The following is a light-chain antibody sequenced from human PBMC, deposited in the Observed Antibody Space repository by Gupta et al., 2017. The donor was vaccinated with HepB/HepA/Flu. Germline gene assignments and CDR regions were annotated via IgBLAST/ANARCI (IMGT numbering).Light chain of an antibody. Sequence: DFVMTQSPLSLPVTLGQPASISCRSSQSVVYTNGIAYLSWFLQRPGQSPRRLIYRVSNRDSGVPDRFSGSGSGTXFTLKIXRVEAEDVGVYYCMQGTHWPVTFGXGTKVEIK. V-gene: IGKV2-30*01. CDR1: QSVVYTNGIAY. J-gene: IGKJ1*01. CDR2: RVS. CDR3: MQGTHWPVT.